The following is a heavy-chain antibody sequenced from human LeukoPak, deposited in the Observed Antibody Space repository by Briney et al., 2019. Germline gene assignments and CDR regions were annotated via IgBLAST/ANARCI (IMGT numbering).Heavy chain of an antibody. CDR3: ARGIVVVD. CDR1: GLTFSSYE. CDR2: ISSSGSTI. J-gene: IGHJ4*02. D-gene: IGHD2-21*01. Sequence: PGVSLRLSCTASGLTFSSYEMNWFPQAPGKGLEGVSYISSSGSTIYYADSVKGRFTISRDNAKNSLYLQMNSLRAEDTAVYYCARGIVVVDWGQGTLVTVSS. V-gene: IGHV3-48*03.